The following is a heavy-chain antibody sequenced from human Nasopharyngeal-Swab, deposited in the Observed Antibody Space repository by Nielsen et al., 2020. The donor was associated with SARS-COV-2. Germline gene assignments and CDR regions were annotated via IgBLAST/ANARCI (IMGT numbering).Heavy chain of an antibody. Sequence: GESLKISCAASGFTFSRYWMHWVRQAPGKGLVWVSRIYSDGSSTNYADSVKGRFTISRDNAKNTLYLQMNSLRAEDTAMYYCARVGVNDYYYGMDVWGQGTTVTVPS. CDR1: GFTFSRYW. V-gene: IGHV3-74*01. CDR3: ARVGVNDYYYGMDV. D-gene: IGHD2-21*01. J-gene: IGHJ6*02. CDR2: IYSDGSST.